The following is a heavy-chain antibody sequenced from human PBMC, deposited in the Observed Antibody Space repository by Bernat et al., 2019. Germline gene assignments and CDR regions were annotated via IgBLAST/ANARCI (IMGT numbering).Heavy chain of an antibody. CDR2: IIGDGGST. Sequence: EVQLVESGGGVVQPGGSLRLSCAASGFTFDDYAMHWVRQDPGKGLEWVSLIIGDGGSTYYADSVKGRFTISRDNSKNSLYLQMNSLRTEDTALYYCAKDFINGYGDYVEYWGQGTLVTVSS. CDR3: AKDFINGYGDYVEY. J-gene: IGHJ4*02. CDR1: GFTFDDYA. V-gene: IGHV3-43*02. D-gene: IGHD4-17*01.